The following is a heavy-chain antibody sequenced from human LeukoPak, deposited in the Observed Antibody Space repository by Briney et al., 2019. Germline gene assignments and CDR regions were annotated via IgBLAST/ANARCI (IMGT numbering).Heavy chain of an antibody. Sequence: PGGSLRLSCAASGFTFSSYGMHWVRQAPGKGLEWVAVIWYDGNNKYYADSVKGRFTISRDNSENTLYLQMNSLRAEDTAVYYCARSTSSEYDIYHFDYWGQGTLVTVSS. V-gene: IGHV3-33*01. J-gene: IGHJ4*02. D-gene: IGHD3-9*01. CDR2: IWYDGNNK. CDR3: ARSTSSEYDIYHFDY. CDR1: GFTFSSYG.